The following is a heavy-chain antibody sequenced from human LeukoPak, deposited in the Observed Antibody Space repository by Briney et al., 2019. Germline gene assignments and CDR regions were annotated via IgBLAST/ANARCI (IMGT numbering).Heavy chain of an antibody. J-gene: IGHJ4*02. V-gene: IGHV1-18*01. D-gene: IGHD3-3*01. CDR2: ISAYNGNT. Sequence: ASVKVSCKASGYTFTSYGISWVRQAPGQGLEWMGWISAYNGNTNYAQKLQGRVTMTTDTSTSTAYMELRSLRSDDTAVYYCARDHYVTIFGVVSSLSFDYWGQGTLVTVSS. CDR3: ARDHYVTIFGVVSSLSFDY. CDR1: GYTFTSYG.